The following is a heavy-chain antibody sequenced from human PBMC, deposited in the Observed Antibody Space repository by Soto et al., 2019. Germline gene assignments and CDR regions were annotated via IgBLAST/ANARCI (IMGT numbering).Heavy chain of an antibody. J-gene: IGHJ4*02. CDR2: ISGSGGST. Sequence: GGSLRLSCAASGFTFSSYAMSWVRQAPGKGLEWVSAISGSGGSTYYADSVKGRFTISRDNSKNTLYLQMNSLRAEDTAVYYCASGLWFGGYYFDYWGQGTLVTVSS. V-gene: IGHV3-23*01. CDR1: GFTFSSYA. D-gene: IGHD3-10*01. CDR3: ASGLWFGGYYFDY.